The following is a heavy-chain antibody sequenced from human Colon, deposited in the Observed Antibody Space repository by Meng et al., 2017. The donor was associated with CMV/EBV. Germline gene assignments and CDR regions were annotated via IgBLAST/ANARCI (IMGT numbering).Heavy chain of an antibody. CDR1: GYTFPSYD. J-gene: IGHJ4*02. V-gene: IGHV1-8*02. CDR3: ARTWRRYDSGGYFDY. D-gene: IGHD3-22*01. CDR2: MNPDSGAT. Sequence: ASVKVSCKASGYTFPSYDIHWVRQATGQGLEWMGWMNPDSGATVYVQKFQGRVTMTRDTSRSTAFIELSSLKPEDTALYYCARTWRRYDSGGYFDYWGQGTLVTVSS.